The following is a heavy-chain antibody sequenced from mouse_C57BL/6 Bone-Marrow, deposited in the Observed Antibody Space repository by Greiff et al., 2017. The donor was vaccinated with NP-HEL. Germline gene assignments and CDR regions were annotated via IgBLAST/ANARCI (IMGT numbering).Heavy chain of an antibody. Sequence: QVHVKQSGPELVKPGASVKISCKASGYSFTSYYIHWVKQRPGQGLEWIGWIYPGSGNTKYNEKFKGKATLTADTSSSTAYMQLSSLTSEDSAVYYCARGRIYYGNSGDFDYWGQGTTLTVSS. V-gene: IGHV1-66*01. J-gene: IGHJ2*01. CDR3: ARGRIYYGNSGDFDY. CDR1: GYSFTSYY. D-gene: IGHD2-1*01. CDR2: IYPGSGNT.